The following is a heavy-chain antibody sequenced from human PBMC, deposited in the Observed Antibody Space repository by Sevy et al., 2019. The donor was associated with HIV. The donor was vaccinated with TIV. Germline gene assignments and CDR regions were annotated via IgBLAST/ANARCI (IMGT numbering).Heavy chain of an antibody. J-gene: IGHJ4*02. CDR2: ISSNGGST. Sequence: GGYLRLSCVASGFTFSSYAMHWVRQAPGKGLEYVSGISSNGGSTYYANSLKGRFTTSRDNSKNTLYLQMGSLRPEDMAVYYCARGHFWSGYWYYFDYWGQGTLVTVSS. V-gene: IGHV3-64*01. D-gene: IGHD3-3*02. CDR3: ARGHFWSGYWYYFDY. CDR1: GFTFSSYA.